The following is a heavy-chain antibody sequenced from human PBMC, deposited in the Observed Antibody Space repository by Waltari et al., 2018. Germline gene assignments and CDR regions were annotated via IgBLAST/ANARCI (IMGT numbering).Heavy chain of an antibody. D-gene: IGHD3-16*01. CDR3: AGGGGAVGTGMDV. Sequence: QLQLQESGPGLVKPSETLSLTCAVSGGSISNTHNYWGWVRQPPGKGLQWIGSVSNTGGANYNTSLKSHVAISVDTSKNQFSLKLTSVTAADTAVYYCAGGGGAVGTGMDVWGQGTTVAVSS. CDR2: VSNTGGA. J-gene: IGHJ6*02. V-gene: IGHV4-39*07. CDR1: GGSISNTHNY.